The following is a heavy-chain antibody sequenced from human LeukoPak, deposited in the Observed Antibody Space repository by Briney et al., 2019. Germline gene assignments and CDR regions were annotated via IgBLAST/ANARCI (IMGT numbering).Heavy chain of an antibody. CDR1: GYTFNSYY. CDR3: ARDFRYCGGDCPKFDY. Sequence: ASVKVSCKAYGYTFNSYYIHWVRQAPGQGLEWMGIINPSGGSASYAQKFQGRVTMTRDTSTSTVYMELSSLRSEDTAVYYCARDFRYCGGDCPKFDYWGQGTLVTVSS. CDR2: INPSGGSA. V-gene: IGHV1-46*02. D-gene: IGHD2-21*02. J-gene: IGHJ4*02.